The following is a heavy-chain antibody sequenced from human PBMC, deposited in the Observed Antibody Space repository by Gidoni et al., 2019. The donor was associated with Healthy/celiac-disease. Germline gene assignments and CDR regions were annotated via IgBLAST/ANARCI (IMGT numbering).Heavy chain of an antibody. V-gene: IGHV3-30*18. CDR3: AKDGAGGWYYFDY. Sequence: QVQLVESGGGVGQHGRSRRLACEASGFTVRSYGMHWVRQAPGKGLEWFAVISYDGSNNYYADSVKGLFTISRVNSKTTLSLQMNSLRAEDTAVFYCAKDGAGGWYYFDYWGQGTLVTVSS. CDR1: GFTVRSYG. D-gene: IGHD6-19*01. CDR2: ISYDGSNN. J-gene: IGHJ4*02.